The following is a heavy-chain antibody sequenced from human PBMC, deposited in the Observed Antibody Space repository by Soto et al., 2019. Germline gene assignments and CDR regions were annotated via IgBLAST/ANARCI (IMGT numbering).Heavy chain of an antibody. Sequence: GASVKVSFKASGGTFSSYAISWVRQAPGQGLEWMGGIIPIFGTANYAQKFQGRVTITADESTSTAYMELSSLRSEDTAVYYCVKVLARGVGVPRFYFDSWGQGALVTVSS. CDR1: GGTFSSYA. J-gene: IGHJ4*02. CDR2: IIPIFGTA. CDR3: VKVLARGVGVPRFYFDS. V-gene: IGHV1-69*13. D-gene: IGHD2-2*01.